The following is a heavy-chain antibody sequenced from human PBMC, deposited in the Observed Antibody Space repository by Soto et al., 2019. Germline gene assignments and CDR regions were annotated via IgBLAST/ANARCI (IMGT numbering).Heavy chain of an antibody. J-gene: IGHJ4*02. Sequence: QVQLVQSGAEVKKPGSSVKVSCKASGGTFSSYSISWVRQAPGQGLEWMGGIIPIFGTANYAQKFQGRVTITADESTSTAYMELSSLSSEDTAVYYCAIEYSSSPTYYPIGYWGQGTLVTVSS. CDR3: AIEYSSSPTYYPIGY. CDR1: GGTFSSYS. D-gene: IGHD6-6*01. V-gene: IGHV1-69*01. CDR2: IIPIFGTA.